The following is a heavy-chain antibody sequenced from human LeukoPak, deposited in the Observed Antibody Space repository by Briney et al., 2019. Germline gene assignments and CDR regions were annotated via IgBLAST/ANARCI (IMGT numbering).Heavy chain of an antibody. CDR1: GGSIRSYY. J-gene: IGHJ5*02. D-gene: IGHD2-15*01. CDR2: MYYSGST. V-gene: IGHV4-59*01. Sequence: SETLSLTCTVSGGSIRSYYWSWLRQPPGKGLEWIGYMYYSGSTCYNPSLKSRVTISVDTSKNQFSLKLSSVTAADTAVYYCARVIGYCSGGSCYRGWFDPWGQGTLVTVSS. CDR3: ARVIGYCSGGSCYRGWFDP.